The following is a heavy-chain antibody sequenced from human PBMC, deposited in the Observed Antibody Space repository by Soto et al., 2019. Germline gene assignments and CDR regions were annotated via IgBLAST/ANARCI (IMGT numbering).Heavy chain of an antibody. V-gene: IGHV4-59*12. CDR1: GGSISSYY. D-gene: IGHD3-3*01. CDR2: AHNGAYT. CDR3: ARTGRGVSGKGVVAYFDS. Sequence: SETLSLTCTVSGGSISSYYWNWIRQSPGEGLEWIGYAHNGYAHNGAYTSYNPSLKSRVTTSIDTSKNQFSLKLTSVTAADTAVYYCARTGRGVSGKGVVAYFDSWGQGTWVTVSS. J-gene: IGHJ4*02.